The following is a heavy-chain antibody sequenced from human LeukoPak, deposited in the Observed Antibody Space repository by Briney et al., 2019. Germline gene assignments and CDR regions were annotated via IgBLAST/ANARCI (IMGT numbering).Heavy chain of an antibody. J-gene: IGHJ4*02. CDR3: ARLRGDSPLYYFDY. CDR2: ISYSGST. V-gene: IGHV4-59*08. Sequence: SETLSPTCTVSGGSISSYYWNWIRQPPGKGLEWIGYISYSGSTNYNPSLKSRVTISVDTSKNRFSLKLSSVTAADTAMYYCARLRGDSPLYYFDYWGQGTLVTVSS. D-gene: IGHD3-16*01. CDR1: GGSISSYY.